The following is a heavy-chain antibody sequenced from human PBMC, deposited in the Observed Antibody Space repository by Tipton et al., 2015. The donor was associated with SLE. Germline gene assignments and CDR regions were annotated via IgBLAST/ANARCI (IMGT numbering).Heavy chain of an antibody. Sequence: QLVQSGAEVKKPGASVRVSCRASGYTFTSYGISWVRQAPGQGLEWMGWISAYNGDTNYAQKLQGRVTMTTDTSTSTAYMELRSLRSDDTAVYYCAKDRFCGGGACFASYFDLWGRGTLVTVSS. D-gene: IGHD2-21*02. CDR1: GYTFTSYG. J-gene: IGHJ2*01. CDR3: AKDRFCGGGACFASYFDL. CDR2: ISAYNGDT. V-gene: IGHV1-18*01.